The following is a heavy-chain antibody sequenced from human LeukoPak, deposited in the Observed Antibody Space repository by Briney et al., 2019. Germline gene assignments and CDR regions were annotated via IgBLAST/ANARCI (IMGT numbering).Heavy chain of an antibody. D-gene: IGHD4-17*01. J-gene: IGHJ6*02. Sequence: GASVKVSCKASGYTFTSYYMHWVRQAPGQGLEWMGIINPSGGSTSYAQKFKGRVTMTRDTSTSTVYMELSSLRSEDTAVYYCARPRLTVTATYYYGMDVWGQGTTVTVSS. CDR2: INPSGGST. CDR3: ARPRLTVTATYYYGMDV. CDR1: GYTFTSYY. V-gene: IGHV1-46*01.